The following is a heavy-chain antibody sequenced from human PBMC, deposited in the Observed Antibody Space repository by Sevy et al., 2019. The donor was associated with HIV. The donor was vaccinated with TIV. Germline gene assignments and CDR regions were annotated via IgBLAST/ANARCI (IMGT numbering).Heavy chain of an antibody. CDR2: IYYSGRT. CDR1: GGSISSSSYY. D-gene: IGHD6-6*01. Sequence: SETLSLTCTVSGGSISSSSYYWGWIRQPPGKGLEWIGSIYYSGRTYYNPSLKSRITISVDTYKNQFSLKLSSVTAADTAVYYCARTVAALRPGLLYWGQETLVTVSS. J-gene: IGHJ4*02. V-gene: IGHV4-39*01. CDR3: ARTVAALRPGLLY.